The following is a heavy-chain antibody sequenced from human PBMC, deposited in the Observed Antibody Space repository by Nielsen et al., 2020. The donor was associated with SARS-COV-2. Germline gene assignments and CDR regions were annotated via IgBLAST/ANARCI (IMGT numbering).Heavy chain of an antibody. CDR1: GGSFSGYY. J-gene: IGHJ4*02. D-gene: IGHD1-26*01. V-gene: IGHV4-34*01. CDR3: ARGDGIVGATIIFDY. Sequence: SETLSLTCAVYGGSFSGYYWSWIRQPPGKGLEWIGEINHSGSTNYNPSLKSRVTISVDTSKNQFSLKLSSVTAADTAVYYCARGDGIVGATIIFDYWGQGTLVTVSS. CDR2: INHSGST.